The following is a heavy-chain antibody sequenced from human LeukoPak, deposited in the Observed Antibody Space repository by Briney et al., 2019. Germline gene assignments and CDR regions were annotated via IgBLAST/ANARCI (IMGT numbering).Heavy chain of an antibody. Sequence: PGGSLRLSCAASGFTFGDYWMSWVRQAPGKGLEWVSYISYSGDTIYYADSVKGRFTVSRDNAKNSLYLQMNSLRAEDTAVYYCARLGIITAAGSNDYWGQGTLVTVSS. V-gene: IGHV3-11*01. CDR3: ARLGIITAAGSNDY. D-gene: IGHD6-13*01. CDR2: ISYSGDTI. CDR1: GFTFGDYW. J-gene: IGHJ4*02.